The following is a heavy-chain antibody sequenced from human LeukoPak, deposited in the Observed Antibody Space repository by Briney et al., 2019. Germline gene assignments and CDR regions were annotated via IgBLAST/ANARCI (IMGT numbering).Heavy chain of an antibody. CDR1: GDPISSGSYY. V-gene: IGHV4-61*02. J-gene: IGHJ4*02. D-gene: IGHD6-6*01. Sequence: SETLSLTCPVSGDPISSGSYYLRWIPQPPREGLEWIGRISSSGSTNYNPSLKSRVTISIDTSKNQFSLKLSSVAAADTAVYYCANGYSTSSFKRFDNWGQGTLVTVSS. CDR2: ISSSGST. CDR3: ANGYSTSSFKRFDN.